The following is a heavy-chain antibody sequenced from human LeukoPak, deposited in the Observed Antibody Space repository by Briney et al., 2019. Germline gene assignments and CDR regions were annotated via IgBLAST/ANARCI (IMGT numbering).Heavy chain of an antibody. J-gene: IGHJ4*02. CDR3: ARDRWSYDPQGGFDC. CDR1: GFTFSTYT. CDR2: SIGSGGSA. D-gene: IGHD3-22*01. Sequence: GGSLRLSCVASGFTFSTYTMNWIRQAPGKGLEWVSGSIGSGGSAFYADSVKGRFSISRDTSKNTLFLHMNSLRAEDTAVYYCARDRWSYDPQGGFDCWGQGTLVTVSS. V-gene: IGHV3-23*01.